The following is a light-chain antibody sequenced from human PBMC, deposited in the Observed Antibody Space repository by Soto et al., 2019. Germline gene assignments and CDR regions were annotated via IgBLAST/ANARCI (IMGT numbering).Light chain of an antibody. Sequence: QSALTQPPSASGSPGQSVTISCTGTSSNIGAYNYVSWYQQHPGKAPKLIIYEVSERPSGVPDRFSGSKSGNTASLTVSGLQAEDEADYYCASYAASNVFVTGTKLTVL. CDR2: EVS. V-gene: IGLV2-8*01. CDR1: SSNIGAYNY. CDR3: ASYAASNV. J-gene: IGLJ1*01.